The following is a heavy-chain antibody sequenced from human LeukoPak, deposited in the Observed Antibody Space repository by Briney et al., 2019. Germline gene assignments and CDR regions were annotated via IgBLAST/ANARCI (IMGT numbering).Heavy chain of an antibody. Sequence: SSMPSPGTFSIYAVSLVRQAPGHHLESFGRIIPILGIVNYAQKFQGRVTITADKSTSTAYMELSSLRSEDTAVYYCARGGYSSSWYMEYWGQGTLVTVSS. J-gene: IGHJ4*02. CDR3: ARGGYSSSWYMEY. CDR2: IIPILGIV. V-gene: IGHV1-69*04. CDR1: PGTFSIYA. D-gene: IGHD6-13*01.